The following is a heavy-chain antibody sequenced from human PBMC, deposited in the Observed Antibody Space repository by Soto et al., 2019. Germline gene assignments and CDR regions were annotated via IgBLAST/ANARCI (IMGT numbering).Heavy chain of an antibody. D-gene: IGHD4-17*01. V-gene: IGHV3-30-3*01. CDR3: ARDPHDYGGAFDI. J-gene: IGHJ3*02. Sequence: QVQLVESGGGVVQPGRSLRLSCAASGFTFSSYAMHWVRQAPGKGLEWVAVISYDGSNKYYADSVKGRFTISRDNSKNPLYLQMNSLRAEDTAVYYCARDPHDYGGAFDIWGQGTMVTVSS. CDR2: ISYDGSNK. CDR1: GFTFSSYA.